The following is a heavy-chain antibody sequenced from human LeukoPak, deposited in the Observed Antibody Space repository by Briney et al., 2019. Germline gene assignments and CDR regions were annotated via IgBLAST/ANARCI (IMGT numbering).Heavy chain of an antibody. CDR1: GGSISSYY. CDR3: ASSSIAVAGTLNRFDY. V-gene: IGHV4-59*01. D-gene: IGHD6-19*01. J-gene: IGHJ4*02. Sequence: PSETLSLTCTVSGGSISSYYWSWIRQPPGKGLEWIGYIYCSGSTNYNPSLKSRVTISVDTSKNQFSLKLSSVTAADTAVYYCASSSIAVAGTLNRFDYWGQGTLVTVSS. CDR2: IYCSGST.